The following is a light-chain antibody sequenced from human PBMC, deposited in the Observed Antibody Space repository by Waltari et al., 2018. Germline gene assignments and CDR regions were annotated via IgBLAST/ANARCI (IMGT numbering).Light chain of an antibody. Sequence: DIVMTQSPLPLPVTPGEPASIPRRSSQSLMHTNGFHYLEWYLQRPGQSPQLLIYLGTNRASGVPDRFSGSRSGTDFTLKISSVEAEDVGVYYCMQTLQSPVTFGQGTRLEIK. CDR3: MQTLQSPVT. CDR2: LGT. J-gene: IGKJ5*01. CDR1: QSLMHTNGFHY. V-gene: IGKV2-28*01.